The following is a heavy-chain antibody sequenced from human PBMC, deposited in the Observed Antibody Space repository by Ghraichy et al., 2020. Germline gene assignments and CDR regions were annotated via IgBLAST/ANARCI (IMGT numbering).Heavy chain of an antibody. CDR3: TTSPKAEYNY. V-gene: IGHV3-74*01. Sequence: GQSLNISCAASGFSFSDYWMHWVRQAPGKGLVWVSHIKSDGSYTNYADSVKDRFTISRDNANNTLYLQMNIVSAEDTAVYYCTTSPKAEYNYWGQGTLVTVSS. D-gene: IGHD6-6*01. J-gene: IGHJ4*02. CDR2: IKSDGSYT. CDR1: GFSFSDYW.